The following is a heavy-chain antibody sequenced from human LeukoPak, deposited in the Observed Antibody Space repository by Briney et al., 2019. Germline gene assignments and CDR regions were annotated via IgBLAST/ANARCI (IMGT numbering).Heavy chain of an antibody. CDR1: GLTFSNAW. V-gene: IGHV3-15*01. J-gene: IGHJ5*02. CDR2: IKSKTDGGTT. D-gene: IGHD2-2*02. Sequence: PGGSLRLSCVASGLTFSNAWMSWVRQAPGKGLEWVGRIKSKTDGGTTDYAAPVKGRFTISRDDSKNTLYLQMNSLKTEDTAVYYCTTAWEGCSSTSCYMPWGQGTLVTVSS. CDR3: TTAWEGCSSTSCYMP.